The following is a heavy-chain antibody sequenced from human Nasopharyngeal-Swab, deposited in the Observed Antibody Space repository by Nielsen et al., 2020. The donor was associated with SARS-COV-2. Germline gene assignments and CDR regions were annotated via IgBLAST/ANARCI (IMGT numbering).Heavy chain of an antibody. CDR3: VKDRWAIAGAGTVFDS. V-gene: IGHV3-9*01. CDR1: GFTFDDYA. J-gene: IGHJ4*02. CDR2: MGWNNNTI. D-gene: IGHD6-13*01. Sequence: SLKISCAASGFTFDDYAMHWVRQAPGKGLEWVSGMGWNNNTIGYADSVKGRFTISRDNAKNSLYLQMNSLRAEDTALYYCVKDRWAIAGAGTVFDSWGQGTLVTVSS.